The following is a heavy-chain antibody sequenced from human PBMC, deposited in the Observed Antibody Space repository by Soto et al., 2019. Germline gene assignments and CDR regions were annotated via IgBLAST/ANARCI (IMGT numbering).Heavy chain of an antibody. Sequence: SVKVSCKASGGTFSSYAISWVRQAPGQGLEWMGGIIPIFGTANYAQKFQGRVTITADESTSTAYMELSSLRSEDTAVYYCARGVATIIEYNYYYGMDVWGQGTTVTVSS. CDR3: ARGVATIIEYNYYYGMDV. V-gene: IGHV1-69*13. D-gene: IGHD5-12*01. CDR2: IIPIFGTA. J-gene: IGHJ6*02. CDR1: GGTFSSYA.